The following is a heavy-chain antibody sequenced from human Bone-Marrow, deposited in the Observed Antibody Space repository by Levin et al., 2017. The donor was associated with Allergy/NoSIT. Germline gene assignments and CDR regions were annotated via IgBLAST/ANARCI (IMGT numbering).Heavy chain of an antibody. D-gene: IGHD3-22*01. CDR3: ARDPARGYYDSSGYSGDH. CDR1: GFSFWHYT. CDR2: ISSGGDST. J-gene: IGHJ4*02. V-gene: IGHV3-48*02. Sequence: GESLKISCAASGFSFWHYTMNWVRQAPGKGLEWVPCISSGGDSTYYADSVKGRFTISRDNAKNSLYLQLNRLRDEDTALYYCARDPARGYYDSSGYSGDHWGQGTLVTVSS.